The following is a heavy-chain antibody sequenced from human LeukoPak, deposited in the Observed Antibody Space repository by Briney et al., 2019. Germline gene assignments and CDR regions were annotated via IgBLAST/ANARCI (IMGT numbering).Heavy chain of an antibody. V-gene: IGHV4-39*01. Sequence: SETLSLTCTVSGGSISSSSYYWGWIRQPPGKGLEWIGSIYYSRSTYYNPYLKSRVTISVDTSKNQFSLKLSSVTAADTAVYYCAASGSYRIRFGYWGQGTLVTVSS. J-gene: IGHJ4*02. CDR1: GGSISSSSYY. D-gene: IGHD1-26*01. CDR3: AASGSYRIRFGY. CDR2: IYYSRST.